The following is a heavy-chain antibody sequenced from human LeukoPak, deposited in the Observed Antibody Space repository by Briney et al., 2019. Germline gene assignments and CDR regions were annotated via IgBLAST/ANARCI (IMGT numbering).Heavy chain of an antibody. D-gene: IGHD3-10*01. V-gene: IGHV3-43*02. CDR3: AKDLLYYGPGTYYNAAEYFQF. CDR1: GFTFDDYA. Sequence: GGSLRLSCAASGFTFDDYAMHWVRQAPGKGLEWVSLISGDGGSTYYADSVKGRFTISRDNSRNTLSLQMNSLRPEDTAVYYCAKDLLYYGPGTYYNAAEYFQFWGQGTQVTVSS. J-gene: IGHJ1*01. CDR2: ISGDGGST.